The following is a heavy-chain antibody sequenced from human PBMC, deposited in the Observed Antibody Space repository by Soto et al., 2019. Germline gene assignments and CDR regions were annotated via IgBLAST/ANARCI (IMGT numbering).Heavy chain of an antibody. CDR1: GGTFSTYT. V-gene: IGHV1-69*04. Sequence: SVKVSCKASGGTFSTYTINWVRQAPGQGLEWMGRIIPLLDVTNNAQRFQGRVTITADKSTSTVYMELTSLTSQDTAVYYCARDSGTVGYDDSWGQGTLVTSPQ. D-gene: IGHD3-10*01. CDR2: IIPLLDVT. CDR3: ARDSGTVGYDDS. J-gene: IGHJ4*02.